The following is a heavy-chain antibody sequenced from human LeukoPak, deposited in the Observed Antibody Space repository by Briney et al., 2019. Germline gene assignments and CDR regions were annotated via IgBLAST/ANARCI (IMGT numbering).Heavy chain of an antibody. Sequence: SETLSLICTVSGGSISSYYWSWIRQPPGKGLEWIGYIYYSGSTNYNPSLKSRVTISVDTSKNQFSLKLSSVTAADTAVYYCARDSVKEMGDAFDIWGQGTMVTVSS. CDR3: ARDSVKEMGDAFDI. J-gene: IGHJ3*02. CDR2: IYYSGST. V-gene: IGHV4-59*01. CDR1: GGSISSYY. D-gene: IGHD5-24*01.